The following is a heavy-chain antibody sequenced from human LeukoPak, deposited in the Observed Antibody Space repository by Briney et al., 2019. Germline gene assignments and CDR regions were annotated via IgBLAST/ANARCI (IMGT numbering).Heavy chain of an antibody. CDR1: GFTFSNYW. CDR3: ARGLNTSPGIDY. CDR2: IKEDGSQK. D-gene: IGHD3-16*01. V-gene: IGHV3-7*01. J-gene: IGHJ4*02. Sequence: GGSLRLSCAASGFTFSNYWINWVRQAPGKGLEWVANIKEDGSQKYYVESVKGRFTVSRDNAKNSVYLQVSSLRGADTGVYYCARGLNTSPGIDYWGQGTLVTVSS.